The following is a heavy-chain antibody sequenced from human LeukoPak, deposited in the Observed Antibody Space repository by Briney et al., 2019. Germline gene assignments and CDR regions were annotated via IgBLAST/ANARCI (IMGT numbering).Heavy chain of an antibody. CDR2: IYYSGST. J-gene: IGHJ4*02. D-gene: IGHD3-22*01. CDR3: ARASYSYDINGWVPFDY. V-gene: IGHV4-59*08. CDR1: GGSISSYY. Sequence: SETLSLTCTVSGGSISSYYWSWIRQPPGKGLEWIGYIYYSGSTNYNPSLKSRVTISGDTSKNQFSLRLCSVTAADTAVYYCARASYSYDINGWVPFDYWGQGTLVTVSS.